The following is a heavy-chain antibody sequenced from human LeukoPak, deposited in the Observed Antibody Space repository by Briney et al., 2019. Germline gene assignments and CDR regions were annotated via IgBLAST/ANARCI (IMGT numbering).Heavy chain of an antibody. CDR1: GFTFSNFA. CDR2: ISDSADST. D-gene: IGHD6-6*01. CDR3: AKDLIGARPQLFDH. V-gene: IGHV3-23*01. J-gene: IGHJ4*02. Sequence: GGSLRLSCAASGFTFSNFAMSWVRQAPGKGLEWVSGISDSADSTYYADSVKGRLTVSRDNSKNTLYMQMNSLRAEDTAVYYCAKDLIGARPQLFDHWGQGTLVTVSS.